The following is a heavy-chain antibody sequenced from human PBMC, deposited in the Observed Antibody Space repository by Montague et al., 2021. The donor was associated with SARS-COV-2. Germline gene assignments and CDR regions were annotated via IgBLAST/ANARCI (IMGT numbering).Heavy chain of an antibody. Sequence: SETLSLTCAVSGGSFSSYYWSWIRQPPGKGLEWIGEINDSGSTYYNPSLKSRVTISVDTSKNQFSLKLSSVTAADTAVYYCARGRAARSITIFGVVNPAIRYYYYMDVWGKGTTVTVS. D-gene: IGHD3-3*01. V-gene: IGHV4-34*01. CDR3: ARGRAARSITIFGVVNPAIRYYYYMDV. CDR2: INDSGST. CDR1: GGSFSSYY. J-gene: IGHJ6*03.